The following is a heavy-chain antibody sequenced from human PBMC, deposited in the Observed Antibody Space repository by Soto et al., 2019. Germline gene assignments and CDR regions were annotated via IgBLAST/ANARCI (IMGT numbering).Heavy chain of an antibody. V-gene: IGHV2-5*02. CDR1: GFLLSTSGVG. Sequence: QITLKESGPTLVKPTQTLTLTCTFSGFLLSTSGVGVAWIRQPPGKALEWLSLIYWDDDKRYSPSLKSRLTITKDTSKNXVXXXXXXXXXXXXXXXXXXXXXXXXXXXXXXXXXXXXXGQGTLVTVSS. J-gene: IGHJ1*01. CDR3: XXXXXXXXXXXXXXXXXXX. CDR2: IYWDDDK.